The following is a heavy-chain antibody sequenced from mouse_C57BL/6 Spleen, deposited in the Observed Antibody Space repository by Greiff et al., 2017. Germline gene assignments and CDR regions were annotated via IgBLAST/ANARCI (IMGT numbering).Heavy chain of an antibody. D-gene: IGHD4-1*01. V-gene: IGHV1-82*01. J-gene: IGHJ2*01. CDR1: GYAFSSSW. Sequence: QVQLQQSGPELVKPGASVKISCKASGYAFSSSWMNWVKQRPGKGLEWIGRIYPGDGDTNYNGKFKGKATLTADKSSSTAYMQLSSLTSEDSAVYFCARGGNWDVRYFDNGGQGTTLTVSS. CDR2: IYPGDGDT. CDR3: ARGGNWDVRYFDN.